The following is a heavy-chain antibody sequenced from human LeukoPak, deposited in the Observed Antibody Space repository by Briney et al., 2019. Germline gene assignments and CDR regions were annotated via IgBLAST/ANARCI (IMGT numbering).Heavy chain of an antibody. V-gene: IGHV4-39*01. J-gene: IGHJ5*02. Sequence: PSGTLSLTCTVAGGSIRSSDYYWAWIRQPPGRGLEWIGTIHYSGSTFYKPPLKSRLTVSADTSRNQFYMKLSSVTAADTAVYYCARASGVLTSFEWANCFDTRGQGSLVTVSS. CDR2: IHYSGST. CDR1: GGSIRSSDYY. D-gene: IGHD3-9*01. CDR3: ARASGVLTSFEWANCFDT.